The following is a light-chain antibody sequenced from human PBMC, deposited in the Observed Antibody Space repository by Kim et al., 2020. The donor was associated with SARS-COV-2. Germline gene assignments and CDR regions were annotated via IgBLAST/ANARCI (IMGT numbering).Light chain of an antibody. CDR3: QSYDSSNQRV. J-gene: IGLJ3*02. CDR2: EDN. V-gene: IGLV6-57*01. CDR1: RGSSASNY. Sequence: KTVTISCTRSRGSSASNYVQWYQQRPGSSPTTVIYEDNQRPSGVPDRFSGSIDSSSNSASLTISGLKTEDEADYYCQSYDSSNQRVFGGGTKLTVL.